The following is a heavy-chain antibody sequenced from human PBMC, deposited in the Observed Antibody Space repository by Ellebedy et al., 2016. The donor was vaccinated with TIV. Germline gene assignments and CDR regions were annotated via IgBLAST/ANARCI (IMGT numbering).Heavy chain of an antibody. D-gene: IGHD4/OR15-4a*01. CDR1: GDYISNGGYY. J-gene: IGHJ3*01. Sequence: SETLSLXXTVSGDYISNGGYYWSWFRQHPGKALEWIGYIYFSGRTSYNPSLKSRVTISVDTSKNQFSLTLNSVTAADTAVYYCAGDQNDYGYDPCDVWGQGTLVTVSS. CDR2: IYFSGRT. CDR3: AGDQNDYGYDPCDV. V-gene: IGHV4-31*03.